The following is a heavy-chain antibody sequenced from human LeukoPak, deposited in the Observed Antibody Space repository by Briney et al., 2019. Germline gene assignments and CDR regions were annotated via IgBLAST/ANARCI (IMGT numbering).Heavy chain of an antibody. CDR2: ISGSGGST. CDR1: GFTFSSYA. V-gene: IGHV3-23*01. CDR3: ATAVDFWSGYYTRWFDP. D-gene: IGHD3-3*01. Sequence: GGSLRLSCAASGFTFSSYAMSWVRQAPGKGLEWVSAISGSGGSTYYADSVKGRFTISRDNSKNTLYLQMNSLRAEDTAVYYCATAVDFWSGYYTRWFDPWGQGTLVTASS. J-gene: IGHJ5*02.